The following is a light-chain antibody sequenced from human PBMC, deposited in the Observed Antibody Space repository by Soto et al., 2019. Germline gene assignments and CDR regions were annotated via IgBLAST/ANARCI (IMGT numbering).Light chain of an antibody. CDR2: DPF. Sequence: EIVLTQSPATLSLSPGERATLPCRASQSISSFLAWYQHKPGQSPRLLMYDPFNRATGVPARFSGSGSGTDFTLTISSLESEDFAVYYCQQHFNGPITFGQGTRLEIK. J-gene: IGKJ5*01. V-gene: IGKV3-11*01. CDR3: QQHFNGPIT. CDR1: QSISSF.